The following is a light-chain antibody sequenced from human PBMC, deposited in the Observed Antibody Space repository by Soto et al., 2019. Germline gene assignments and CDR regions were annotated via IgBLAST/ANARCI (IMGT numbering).Light chain of an antibody. J-gene: IGKJ2*01. V-gene: IGKV1-5*03. CDR1: ESIKTW. Sequence: EIQMTQSPSTLSASVGERVTITCRASESIKTWLAWYQQRQGQAPNLLIYKASSLQSGVSSRFSGSGSGTEFTLIISSLQPDDSATYYCQQYNGSPYTFGQGTKVQI. CDR2: KAS. CDR3: QQYNGSPYT.